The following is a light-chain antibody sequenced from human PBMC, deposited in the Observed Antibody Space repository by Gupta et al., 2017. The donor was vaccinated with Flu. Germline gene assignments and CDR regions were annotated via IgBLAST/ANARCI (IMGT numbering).Light chain of an antibody. Sequence: QSALTQPASVSGSPGQSITISCTGTSSDVGSYNLVSWYQQHPGKAPKRMISEVNKRPSGISNRFSASKSGNTASLTISGLQAEDEADYYCCSYAGSSTWVFGGGTKLTVL. CDR1: SSDVGSYNL. CDR2: EVN. V-gene: IGLV2-23*02. CDR3: CSYAGSSTWV. J-gene: IGLJ3*02.